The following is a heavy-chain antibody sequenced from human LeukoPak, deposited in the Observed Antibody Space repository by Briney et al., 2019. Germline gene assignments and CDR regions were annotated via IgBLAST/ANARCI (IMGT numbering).Heavy chain of an antibody. CDR1: GGSISPYY. Sequence: SETLSLTCTVSGGSISPYYWSWIRQPPGKRLEWIGYIYYSGTTNYNPSLKSRVTMSVGTSNNHLSLRLTSVTAADTALYYCARHSYNYYGLDVWGQGTTITVSS. CDR2: IYYSGTT. J-gene: IGHJ6*02. CDR3: ARHSYNYYGLDV. V-gene: IGHV4-59*08.